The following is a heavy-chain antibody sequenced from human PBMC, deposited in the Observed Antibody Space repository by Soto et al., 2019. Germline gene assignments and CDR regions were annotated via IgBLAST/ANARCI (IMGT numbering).Heavy chain of an antibody. D-gene: IGHD3-3*01. V-gene: IGHV2-5*02. CDR1: GFSLRTSGVG. J-gene: IGHJ4*02. CDR2: IYWGDDK. Sequence: SGPTLVNPTQTLTLTCTFSGFSLRTSGVGVGWIRQPPGKALEWLALIYWGDDKRYSPSLKSRLTITKDTSXNQVVLTMTNMDPVDAATYYCAHMDKASAYYDRWRGYYSRGYYCDYWGQGTLVTSPQ. CDR3: AHMDKASAYYDRWRGYYSRGYYCDY.